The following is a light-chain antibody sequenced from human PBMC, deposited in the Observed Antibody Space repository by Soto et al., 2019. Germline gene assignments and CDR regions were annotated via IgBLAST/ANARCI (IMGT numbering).Light chain of an antibody. CDR2: SAA. J-gene: IGKJ1*01. CDR3: LQDYRYPTWT. Sequence: AIQITQSPSSLSASVGDRVTITCRASQDMRNALGWYQQKPGQDPKLLIYSAASLQTGGPSRCSGSGSGRDLTLTIISLQPEDFANYYGLQDYRYPTWTFGQGTKVDIK. V-gene: IGKV1-6*01. CDR1: QDMRNA.